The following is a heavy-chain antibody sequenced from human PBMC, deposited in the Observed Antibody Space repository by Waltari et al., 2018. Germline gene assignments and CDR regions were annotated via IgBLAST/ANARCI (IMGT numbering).Heavy chain of an antibody. V-gene: IGHV1-69*05. CDR1: GGTFSSYA. CDR3: ARELTRPMTGTAGRFDL. Sequence: QVQLVQSGAEVKKPGSSVKVSCKASGGTFSSYAISWVRQAPGQGLEWMGGIIPIFGTANDAQKFQGRVTITTDESTSTAYMELSSLRSEDTAVYYCARELTRPMTGTAGRFDLWGRGTLVTVSS. J-gene: IGHJ2*01. D-gene: IGHD2-21*02. CDR2: IIPIFGTA.